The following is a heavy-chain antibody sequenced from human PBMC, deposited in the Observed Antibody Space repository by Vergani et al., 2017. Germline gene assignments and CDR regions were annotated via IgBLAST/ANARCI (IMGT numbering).Heavy chain of an antibody. J-gene: IGHJ6*03. CDR3: TRVTGYNWNDGYNVDV. CDR2: TYYRSKWYN. D-gene: IGHD1-1*01. CDR1: GDSVSSNSAA. V-gene: IGHV6-1*01. Sequence: QVQLQQSGPGLVKPSQTLSLTCAISGDSVSSNSAAWNWIRQSPSGGLEWLGRTYYRSKWYNDYAVSVKSRITINPDTSKNQFSLQLNSVTPEDTAVYYCTRVTGYNWNDGYNVDVWGKGTTVTVSS.